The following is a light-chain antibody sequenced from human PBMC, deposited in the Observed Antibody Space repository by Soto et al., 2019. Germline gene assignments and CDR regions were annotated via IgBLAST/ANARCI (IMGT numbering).Light chain of an antibody. J-gene: IGKJ4*01. Sequence: EIVLTQSPATMSLSPGERATLSCRASQTVGSYLAWYQQKPGQAPRLLIYNASNRATGIPARFGGSGSGTDFTLTISSLETEDFAVYYCQQRSNWPLPFGGGTKAAIK. V-gene: IGKV3-11*01. CDR3: QQRSNWPLP. CDR1: QTVGSY. CDR2: NAS.